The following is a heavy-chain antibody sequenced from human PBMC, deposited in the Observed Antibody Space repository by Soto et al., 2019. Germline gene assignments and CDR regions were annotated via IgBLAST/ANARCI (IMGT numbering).Heavy chain of an antibody. Sequence: QPPGRELEWIGHVFHTGTTYYNPSLKGRVVISSDTSKNQFSLKLSSVTAADTAIYYCARDVHYFDSSGFHWEAPFEYCGQGILCTISS. D-gene: IGHD3-22*01. J-gene: IGHJ4*02. CDR3: ARDVHYFDSSGFHWEAPFEY. CDR2: VFHTGTT. V-gene: IGHV4-38-2*02.